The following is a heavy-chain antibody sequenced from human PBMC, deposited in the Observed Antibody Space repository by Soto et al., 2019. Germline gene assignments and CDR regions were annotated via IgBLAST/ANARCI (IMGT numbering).Heavy chain of an antibody. D-gene: IGHD1-26*01. CDR1: DSISTYY. Sequence: SETLSLACTVDSISTYYWNWIRQPPGKGLEWIGYIYYLGRTNYNSSLKSRITMSIDTSKNQFSLKLSSVTAADTAIYYCARDPVGVTHFDYWGQGAPVTVSS. CDR3: ARDPVGVTHFDY. J-gene: IGHJ4*02. CDR2: IYYLGRT. V-gene: IGHV4-59*01.